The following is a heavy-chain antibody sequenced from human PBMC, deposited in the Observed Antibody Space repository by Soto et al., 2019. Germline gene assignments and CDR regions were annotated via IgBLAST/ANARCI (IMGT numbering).Heavy chain of an antibody. V-gene: IGHV1-69*01. CDR3: ARGVTSGWLKGAYDV. J-gene: IGHJ3*01. Sequence: QVQLVQSGAEVKKPGSSVKVSCKASGGTLNKHAITWVRRAPGQGLEWLGGIIPMFGIPNYPQKFQGRVTITADDSTNTSNMELHSLTSDDTAVYYCARGVTSGWLKGAYDVWGQGTMVTVSS. D-gene: IGHD6-13*01. CDR1: GGTLNKHA. CDR2: IIPMFGIP.